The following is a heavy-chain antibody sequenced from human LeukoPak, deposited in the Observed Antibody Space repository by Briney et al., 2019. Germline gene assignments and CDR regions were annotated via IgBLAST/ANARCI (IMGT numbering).Heavy chain of an antibody. CDR3: ARVGGSSSWGPRAYYSDY. CDR2: IYYSGST. D-gene: IGHD6-13*01. Sequence: PSETLSLTCTVSGGSISSSSYYWGWIRQPPGKGLEWIGSIYYSGSTYYNPSLKSRVTISVDTSKNQFSLKLSSVTAADTAVYYCARVGGSSSWGPRAYYSDYWGQGTLVTVSS. V-gene: IGHV4-39*07. J-gene: IGHJ4*02. CDR1: GGSISSSSYY.